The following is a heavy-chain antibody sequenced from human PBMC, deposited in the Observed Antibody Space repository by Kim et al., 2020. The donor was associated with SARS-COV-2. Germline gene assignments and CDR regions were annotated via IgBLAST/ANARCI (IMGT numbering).Heavy chain of an antibody. D-gene: IGHD3-10*01. V-gene: IGHV5-10-1*01. J-gene: IGHJ6*02. CDR3: ARIRSRMVRGFEVDYYGMDV. CDR2: IDPSDSYT. Sequence: GESLKISCKGSGYSFTSYWISWVRQMPGKGLEWMGRIDPSDSYTNYSPSFQGHVTISANKSISTAYLQWSSLKASDTAMYYCARIRSRMVRGFEVDYYGMDVWGQGTTVTVSS. CDR1: GYSFTSYW.